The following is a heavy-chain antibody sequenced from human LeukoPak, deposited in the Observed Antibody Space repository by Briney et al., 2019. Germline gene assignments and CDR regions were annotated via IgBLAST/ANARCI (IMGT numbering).Heavy chain of an antibody. J-gene: IGHJ4*02. D-gene: IGHD5-18*01. Sequence: SVKVSCKASGYTFTSYYIHWVRQAPGQGLEWMGGIVPILGTANYAQKFQGRVTITADDSTGTAYMELTSLRSADTAVYYCARSQGYSYGSSYWGQGTLVTVSS. CDR3: ARSQGYSYGSSY. V-gene: IGHV1-69*13. CDR1: GYTFTSYY. CDR2: IVPILGTA.